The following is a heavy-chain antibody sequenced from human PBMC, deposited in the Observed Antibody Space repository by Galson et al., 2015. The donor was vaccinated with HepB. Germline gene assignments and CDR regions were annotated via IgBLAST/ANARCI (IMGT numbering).Heavy chain of an antibody. CDR3: ARVLALRTTGTTRDYYYYGMDV. D-gene: IGHD1-1*01. CDR1: GGTFSSYA. V-gene: IGHV1-69*13. J-gene: IGHJ6*02. CDR2: IIPIFGTA. Sequence: SVKASCKASGGTFSSYAISWVRQAPGQGLEWMGGIIPIFGTANYAQKFQGRVTITADESTSTAYMELSSLRSEDTAVYYCARVLALRTTGTTRDYYYYGMDVWGQGTTVTVSS.